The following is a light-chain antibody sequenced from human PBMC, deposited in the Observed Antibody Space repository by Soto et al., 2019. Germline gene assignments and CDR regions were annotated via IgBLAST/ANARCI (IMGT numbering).Light chain of an antibody. J-gene: IGLJ1*01. Sequence: QSALTQPPSASGSPGQSVTISCTGTSSDVGGYNYVSWYQQHPGKAPKLLIYEVTKRPSGVPDRFSGFKSGNTASLTVSGLQTEDEADYYCSSYAGSNKRYVFGTGTKLTVL. CDR3: SSYAGSNKRYV. CDR2: EVT. CDR1: SSDVGGYNY. V-gene: IGLV2-8*01.